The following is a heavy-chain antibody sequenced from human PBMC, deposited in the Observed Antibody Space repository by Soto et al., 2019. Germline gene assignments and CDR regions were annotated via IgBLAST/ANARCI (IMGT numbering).Heavy chain of an antibody. CDR2: MNPNSGNT. Sequence: ASVKVSCKASGYTFTSYDINWVRQATGQGLEWMGWMNPNSGNTGYAQKFQGRVTMTRNTSISTAYMELSSLRSEDTAVYYCARVKGYDFLSGYYDRTIYYYYYYMDVWGKGTTVTVSS. D-gene: IGHD3-3*01. J-gene: IGHJ6*03. CDR3: ARVKGYDFLSGYYDRTIYYYYYYMDV. CDR1: GYTFTSYD. V-gene: IGHV1-8*01.